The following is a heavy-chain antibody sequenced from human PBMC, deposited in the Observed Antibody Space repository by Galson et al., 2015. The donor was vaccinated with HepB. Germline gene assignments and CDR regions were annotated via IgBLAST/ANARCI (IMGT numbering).Heavy chain of an antibody. CDR1: GFTVSSNY. CDR2: IYSGGST. D-gene: IGHD3-10*01. V-gene: IGHV3-53*01. J-gene: IGHJ6*02. CDR3: ARDRDYYYYGMDV. Sequence: SLRLSCAASGFTVSSNYMSWVRQAPGKGLEWVSVIYSGGSTYYADSVKGRFTSSRNNSKNTLYLQMNSLRAEDTAVYYCARDRDYYYYGMDVWGQGTTVTVSS.